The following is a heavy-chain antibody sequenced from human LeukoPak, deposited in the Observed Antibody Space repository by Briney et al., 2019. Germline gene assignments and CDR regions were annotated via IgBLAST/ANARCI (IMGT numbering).Heavy chain of an antibody. CDR2: ISAYNGNT. Sequence: GASVTVSCKASGYTFTSYDINWVRQAPGQGLEWMAWISAYNGNTNYAQKFQGRVTMTTDTSTSTAYMDLRSLRSDDTAVYYCARDPLRFGELLGYFDYWGQGTLVTVSS. CDR1: GYTFTSYD. CDR3: ARDPLRFGELLGYFDY. J-gene: IGHJ4*02. D-gene: IGHD3-10*01. V-gene: IGHV1-18*01.